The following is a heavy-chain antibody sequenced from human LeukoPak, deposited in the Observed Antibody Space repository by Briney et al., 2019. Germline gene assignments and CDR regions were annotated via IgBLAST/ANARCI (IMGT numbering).Heavy chain of an antibody. D-gene: IGHD3-22*01. J-gene: IGHJ5*02. CDR2: ISGSGGST. Sequence: GGSLRLSCAASGFTFSSYAMSWVRQAPGKGLEWVSAISGSGGSTYYADSVKGRFTISRDNAKNTLHLQTNSLRDEDTAVYYCATATFYATSGYFPSWGQGTLVTVSS. V-gene: IGHV3-23*01. CDR1: GFTFSSYA. CDR3: ATATFYATSGYFPS.